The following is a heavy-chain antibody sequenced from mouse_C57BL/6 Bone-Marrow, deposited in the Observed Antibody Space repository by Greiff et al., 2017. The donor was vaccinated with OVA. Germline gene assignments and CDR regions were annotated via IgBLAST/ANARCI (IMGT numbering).Heavy chain of an antibody. J-gene: IGHJ2*01. Sequence: VQLQQSGPVLARPGASVKMSCKTSGYTFTSYWMHWVKQRPGQGLEWIGALYPGNSDTSYNQKFKGKAKLTADTSACTAYMELSSLTNEDSAVDYCTTYDCGTHYFDDWGKGTTLTVSS. CDR3: TTYDCGTHYFDD. D-gene: IGHD1-1*01. CDR1: GYTFTSYW. V-gene: IGHV1-5*01. CDR2: LYPGNSDT.